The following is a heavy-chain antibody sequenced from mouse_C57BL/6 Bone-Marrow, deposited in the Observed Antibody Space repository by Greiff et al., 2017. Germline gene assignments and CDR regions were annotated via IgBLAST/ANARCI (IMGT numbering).Heavy chain of an antibody. J-gene: IGHJ4*01. D-gene: IGHD4-1*01. CDR1: GFTFSDYG. Sequence: EVKLMESGGGLVQPGGSLKLSCAASGFTFSDYGMAWVRQAPRRGPEWVAFISNLAYSIYYAATVTGRFTISSENAKHTLYLEMRSLRSDDTAMYYCARHWDGAMDYWGQGTSVTVSS. CDR2: ISNLAYSI. CDR3: ARHWDGAMDY. V-gene: IGHV5-15*01.